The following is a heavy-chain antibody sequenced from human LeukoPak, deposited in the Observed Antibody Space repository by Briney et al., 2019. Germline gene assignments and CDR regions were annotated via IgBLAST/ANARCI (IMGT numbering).Heavy chain of an antibody. Sequence: GGSLRLSCVASGFTFSRHGMNWVRQAPGKGLEWVSGISPSGDIKYYADSVKGRFTISRDNSKNTLYLQMNSLRAEDTAVYYCAKDITWSSSGAFDIWGQGTMVTVSS. J-gene: IGHJ3*02. CDR3: AKDITWSSSGAFDI. D-gene: IGHD6-13*01. V-gene: IGHV3-23*01. CDR1: GFTFSRHG. CDR2: ISPSGDIK.